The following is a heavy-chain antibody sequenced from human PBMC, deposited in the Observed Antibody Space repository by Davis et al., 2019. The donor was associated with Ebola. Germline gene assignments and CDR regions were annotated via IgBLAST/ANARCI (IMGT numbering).Heavy chain of an antibody. CDR1: GFTFSDYY. CDR3: ARGGIRGYYYYMDV. Sequence: GESPKTSCVASGFTFSDYYMTWIRQAPGKGLEWVSYITSSVTITYYADSVKGRFSISRDNAKNSLYLQMNSLRVEDTAVYYCARGGIRGYYYYMDVWGKGTTVTVSS. D-gene: IGHD3-10*01. J-gene: IGHJ6*03. CDR2: ITSSVTIT. V-gene: IGHV3-11*04.